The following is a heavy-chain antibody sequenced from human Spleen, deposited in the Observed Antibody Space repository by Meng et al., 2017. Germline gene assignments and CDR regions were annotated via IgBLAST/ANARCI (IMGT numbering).Heavy chain of an antibody. Sequence: QVQLQESGPGLVKPSQTLSLTCTVSGASISSSSWWSWVRQPPGKGLEWIGKIYHSGITIYNPSLKSRVTMSVDNSKNQFSLKLNSMTAADTAVYYCARDPTGGEDHQRVWGQGTLVTVSS. V-gene: IGHV4-4*02. CDR3: ARDPTGGEDHQRV. J-gene: IGHJ4*02. D-gene: IGHD1-14*01. CDR2: IYHSGIT. CDR1: GASISSSSW.